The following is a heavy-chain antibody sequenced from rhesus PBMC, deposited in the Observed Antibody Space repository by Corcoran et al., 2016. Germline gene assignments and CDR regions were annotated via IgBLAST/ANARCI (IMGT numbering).Heavy chain of an antibody. CDR3: ARGNGMDV. V-gene: IGHV3-132*02. J-gene: IGHJ5-2*02. Sequence: VEQLVESGGALVQPGASLRLSCAAAEFTFRSYDMHWGRQAPGMGLEWVSAISIGGGTYYPDSVKGRFTISRDNAKNSLYLQMNSLRAEDTAVYYCARGNGMDVWGRGVLVTVSS. CDR2: ISIGGGT. D-gene: IGHD1-32*01. CDR1: EFTFRSYD.